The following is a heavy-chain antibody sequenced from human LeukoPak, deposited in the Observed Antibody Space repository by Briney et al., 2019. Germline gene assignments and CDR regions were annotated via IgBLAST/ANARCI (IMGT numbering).Heavy chain of an antibody. J-gene: IGHJ4*02. CDR1: GFTFSNYW. V-gene: IGHV3-74*01. D-gene: IGHD3-22*01. CDR2: ISSDGSTT. Sequence: GGSLRLSCAASGFTFSNYWMHWVRQAPGKGLVWVSRISSDGSTTSYADSVKGRFTISRDNAKNTLSLQMNSLRAEDSAVYYCAGTGSSGYYSYWGQGTLVTVSS. CDR3: AGTGSSGYYSY.